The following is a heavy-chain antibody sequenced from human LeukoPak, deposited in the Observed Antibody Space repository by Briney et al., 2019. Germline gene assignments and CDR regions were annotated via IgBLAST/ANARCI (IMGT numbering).Heavy chain of an antibody. CDR3: ASGAQTSPAYYYYYYYMDV. CDR2: ISAYNGNT. V-gene: IGHV1-18*01. Sequence: ASVKVSCKASGYTFTSYGISWVRQAPGQGLEWMGWISAYNGNTNYAQRLQGRVTMTTDTSTSTAYMELRSLRSDDTAVYYCASGAQTSPAYYYYYYYMDVWGKGTTVTVSS. CDR1: GYTFTSYG. D-gene: IGHD4/OR15-4a*01. J-gene: IGHJ6*03.